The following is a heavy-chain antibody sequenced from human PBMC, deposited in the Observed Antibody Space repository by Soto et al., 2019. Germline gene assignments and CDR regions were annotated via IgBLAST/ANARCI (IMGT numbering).Heavy chain of an antibody. J-gene: IGHJ6*03. CDR1: GGSISSYY. V-gene: IGHV4-59*01. Sequence: SETLSLTCTVSGGSISSYYWSWIRQPPGKGLEWIGYIYYSGSTNYNPSLKSRVTISVDTSKNQFSLKLSSVTAADTAVYYCARELPIYYMDVWGKGTTVTVSS. D-gene: IGHD5-18*01. CDR3: ARELPIYYMDV. CDR2: IYYSGST.